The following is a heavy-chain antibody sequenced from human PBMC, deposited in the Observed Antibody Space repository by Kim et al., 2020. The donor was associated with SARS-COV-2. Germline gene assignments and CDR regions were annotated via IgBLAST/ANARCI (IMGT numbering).Heavy chain of an antibody. CDR1: GGSISSGGYY. Sequence: SETLSLTCTVSGGSISSGGYYWSWIRQHPGKGLEWIGCVYYSGSTYYNPSLKSRVTISVDTSKNQFSLKLISVTAADTAVYYCARARMTMIGVGAFVVWGQGT. V-gene: IGHV4-31*03. CDR3: ARARMTMIGVGAFVV. D-gene: IGHD3-22*01. CDR2: VYYSGST. J-gene: IGHJ3*01.